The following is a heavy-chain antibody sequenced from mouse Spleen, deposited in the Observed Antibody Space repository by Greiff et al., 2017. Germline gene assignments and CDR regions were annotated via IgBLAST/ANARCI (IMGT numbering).Heavy chain of an antibody. CDR2: ISSGGSYT. CDR1: GFTFSSYA. CDR3: ARHRDYRGYFDV. J-gene: IGHJ1*01. D-gene: IGHD2-12*01. Sequence: EVKLVESGGGLVKPGGSLKLSCAASGFTFSSYAMSWVRQTPETRLEWVATISSGGSYTYYPDSVKGRFTISRDNAKNTLYLQMSSLRSEDTAMYYCARHRDYRGYFDVWGAGTTVTVSS. V-gene: IGHV5-9-3*01.